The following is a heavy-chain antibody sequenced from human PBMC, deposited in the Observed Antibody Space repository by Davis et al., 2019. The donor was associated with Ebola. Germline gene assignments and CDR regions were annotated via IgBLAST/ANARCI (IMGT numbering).Heavy chain of an antibody. D-gene: IGHD4-17*01. J-gene: IGHJ4*02. V-gene: IGHV3-11*01. CDR2: ISSSGSTI. Sequence: GESLKLSCAASGFTFSDYYMSWIRQAPGKGLAWVSYISSSGSTIYYADSVKGRFTISRDNAKNSLYLQMNSLRAEDTAVYYCARGYYGDYVIDYWGQGTLVTVSS. CDR3: ARGYYGDYVIDY. CDR1: GFTFSDYY.